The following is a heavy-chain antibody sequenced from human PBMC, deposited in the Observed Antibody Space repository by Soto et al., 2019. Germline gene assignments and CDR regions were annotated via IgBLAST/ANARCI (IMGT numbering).Heavy chain of an antibody. J-gene: IGHJ6*02. CDR3: ARLYCSGGSCYSEDYYYYGMDV. V-gene: IGHV1-69*01. CDR2: IIPIFGTA. CDR1: GGTFSSYA. Sequence: QVQLVQSGAEVKKPGSSVKVSCKASGGTFSSYAISWVRQAPGQGIEWMGGIIPIFGTANYAQKFQGRVTITADESTSTAYMELSSLRSEDTAVYYCARLYCSGGSCYSEDYYYYGMDVWGQGTTVTVSS. D-gene: IGHD2-15*01.